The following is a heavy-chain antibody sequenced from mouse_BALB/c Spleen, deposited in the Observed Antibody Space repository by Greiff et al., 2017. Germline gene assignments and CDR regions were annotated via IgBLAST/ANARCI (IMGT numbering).Heavy chain of an antibody. Sequence: VQLQQSGTVLARPGASVKMSCKASGYSFTSYWMHWVKQRPGQGLEWIGAIYPGNSDTSYNQKFKGKAKLTAVTSASTAYMELSSLTNEDSAVYYCTRYPPSLLSAMDYWGQGTSVTVSS. D-gene: IGHD2-10*01. CDR1: GYSFTSYW. CDR3: TRYPPSLLSAMDY. J-gene: IGHJ4*01. V-gene: IGHV1-5*01. CDR2: IYPGNSDT.